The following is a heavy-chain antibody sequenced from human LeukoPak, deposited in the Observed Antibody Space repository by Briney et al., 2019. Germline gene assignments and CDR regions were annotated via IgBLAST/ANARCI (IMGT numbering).Heavy chain of an antibody. J-gene: IGHJ5*02. CDR1: GGSISSGSYY. V-gene: IGHV4-61*02. CDR2: IYTSGST. Sequence: SQTLSLTCTVAGGSISSGSYYWSWIRQPAGKGLEWIGRIYTSGSTNYNPSLKSRVTISVDTSKNQFSLKLSSVTAADTAVYYCARAGPFGNWFDPWGQGTLVTVSS. D-gene: IGHD3-10*01. CDR3: ARAGPFGNWFDP.